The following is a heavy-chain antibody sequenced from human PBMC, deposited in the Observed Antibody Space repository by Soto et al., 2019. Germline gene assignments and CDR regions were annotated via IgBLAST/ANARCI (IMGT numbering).Heavy chain of an antibody. CDR1: PDSLNGHY. V-gene: IGHV4-59*11. Sequence: SETLSLTCTVSPDSLNGHYWSWLRQTPGKELEWIGYIFYTGKTNYNSSLKSRVTMTLDTFENQFSLQLTSVTSADTAIYYCARGAGIVLVPDAIFDSWGQGTRVTVSS. J-gene: IGHJ4*02. D-gene: IGHD2-2*01. CDR3: ARGAGIVLVPDAIFDS. CDR2: IFYTGKT.